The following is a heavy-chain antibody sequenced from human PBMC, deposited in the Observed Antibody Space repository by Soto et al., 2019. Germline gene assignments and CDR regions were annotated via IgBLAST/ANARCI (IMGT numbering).Heavy chain of an antibody. CDR3: ARDGTLGDYLYYMDV. V-gene: IGHV3-33*01. CDR1: GFTFSSYG. Sequence: HPGGSLRLSCAASGFTFSSYGMHWVRQAPGKGLEWVAVIWYDGSNKYYADSVKGRFTISRDNSKNTLYLQMNSLRAEDTAVYYCARDGTLGDYLYYMDVWGKGTTVTVSS. D-gene: IGHD1-26*01. CDR2: IWYDGSNK. J-gene: IGHJ6*03.